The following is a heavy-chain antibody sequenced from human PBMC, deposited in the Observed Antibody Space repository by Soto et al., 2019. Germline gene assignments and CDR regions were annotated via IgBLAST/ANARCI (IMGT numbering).Heavy chain of an antibody. CDR1: GGSISSGGYS. CDR3: ARGGELLWFGDRVPVGWFDT. Sequence: PSETLSLTCAVSGGSISSGGYSWSWIRQPPGKGLEWIGYIYHGGSTYYNPSLKSRVTISVDRSKNQFSLKLSSVTAADTAVYYCARGGELLWFGDRVPVGWFDTWGQGTLVTVSS. D-gene: IGHD3-10*01. J-gene: IGHJ5*02. CDR2: IYHGGST. V-gene: IGHV4-30-2*01.